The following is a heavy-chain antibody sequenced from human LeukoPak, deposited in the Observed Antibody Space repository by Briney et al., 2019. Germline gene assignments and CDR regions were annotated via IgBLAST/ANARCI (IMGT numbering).Heavy chain of an antibody. Sequence: ASVKVSCKASGYTFTTYGISWVRHAPGQGLEWMGWISAYNGNTNYAQKLQGRVTMTTDTSTSTAYMELRSLRSDDTAVYYCARFSAAAGTSKYYFDCWGQGTLVTVSS. D-gene: IGHD6-13*01. CDR3: ARFSAAAGTSKYYFDC. J-gene: IGHJ4*02. CDR2: ISAYNGNT. CDR1: GYTFTTYG. V-gene: IGHV1-18*01.